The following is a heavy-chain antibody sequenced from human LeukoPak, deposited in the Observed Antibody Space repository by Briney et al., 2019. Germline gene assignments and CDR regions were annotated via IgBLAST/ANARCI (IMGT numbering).Heavy chain of an antibody. CDR3: ARGKLYCSGGSCWPYYFDY. D-gene: IGHD2-15*01. V-gene: IGHV4-31*03. J-gene: IGHJ4*02. Sequence: SQTLSLTSTVSGGSISSGGYYWSWIRQHPGKGLEWIGYIYYSGSTYYNPSLKSRVTISVDTSKNQFSLKLSSVTAADTAVYYCARGKLYCSGGSCWPYYFDYWGQGTLVTVSS. CDR1: GGSISSGGYY. CDR2: IYYSGST.